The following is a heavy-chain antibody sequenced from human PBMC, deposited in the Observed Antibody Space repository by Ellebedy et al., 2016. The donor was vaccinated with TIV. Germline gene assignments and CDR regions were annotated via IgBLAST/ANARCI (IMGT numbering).Heavy chain of an antibody. D-gene: IGHD3-22*01. CDR1: GGTFSSYA. CDR3: ARDTPDSSGYNPFDY. CDR2: IIPILGIA. J-gene: IGHJ4*02. Sequence: SVKVSCXASGGTFSSYAISWVRQAPGQGLEWMGRIIPILGIANYAQKFQGRVTITADKSTSTAYMELSSLRSEDTAVYYCARDTPDSSGYNPFDYWGQGTLVTVSS. V-gene: IGHV1-69*04.